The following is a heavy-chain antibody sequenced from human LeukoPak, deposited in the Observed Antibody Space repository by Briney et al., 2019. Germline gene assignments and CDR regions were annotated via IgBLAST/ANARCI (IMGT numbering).Heavy chain of an antibody. J-gene: IGHJ6*03. CDR2: IYYSGST. V-gene: IGHV4-59*01. Sequence: KPSETLSLTCTVAGGSISSYYWSWIRQPPGKGLEWIGYIYYSGSTNYNPSLKSRVTISVDTSKNQFSLKLSSVTAADTAVYYCAREGDYYDSSGPQHYMDVWGKGTTVTVSS. CDR3: AREGDYYDSSGPQHYMDV. CDR1: GGSISSYY. D-gene: IGHD3-22*01.